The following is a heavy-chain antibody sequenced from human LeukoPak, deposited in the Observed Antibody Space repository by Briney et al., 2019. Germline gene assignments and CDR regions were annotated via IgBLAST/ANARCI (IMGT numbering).Heavy chain of an antibody. CDR3: ARDGCSSTSCYFPDAFDI. D-gene: IGHD2-2*01. V-gene: IGHV4-4*07. J-gene: IGHJ3*02. CDR1: GGSISSYY. Sequence: PSETLSLTCTVSGGSISSYYWSWIRQPAGKGLEWIGRIYTSGSTNYNPSLKSRVTMSVDTSKNQFSLKLSSVTAADTAVYYCARDGCSSTSCYFPDAFDIWGQGTMATVSS. CDR2: IYTSGST.